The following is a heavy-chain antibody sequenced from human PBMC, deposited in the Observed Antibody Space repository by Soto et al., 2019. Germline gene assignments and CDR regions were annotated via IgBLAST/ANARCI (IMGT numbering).Heavy chain of an antibody. V-gene: IGHV3-23*01. Sequence: GSLRLSCAASGFTFSSYAMSWVRQAPGKGLEWVSAISGSGGSTYYADSVKGRFTISRDNSKNTLYLQMNSLRAEDTAVYYCAKDRNGITGTTFRRGMDVWGQGTTVTVSS. D-gene: IGHD1-7*01. J-gene: IGHJ6*02. CDR3: AKDRNGITGTTFRRGMDV. CDR1: GFTFSSYA. CDR2: ISGSGGST.